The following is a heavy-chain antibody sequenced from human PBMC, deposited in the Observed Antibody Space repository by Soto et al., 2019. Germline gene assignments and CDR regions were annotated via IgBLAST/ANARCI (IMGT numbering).Heavy chain of an antibody. CDR1: GGSFSGYY. V-gene: IGHV4-34*01. CDR2: INHSGST. Sequence: SETLSLTCAVYGGSFSGYYWSWIRQPPGKGLEWIGEINHSGSTNYNPSLKSRVTISVDTSKNQFSLKLSSVTAADTAVYYCARFLPGSSGWYQGDYWGQGTLVTVSS. CDR3: ARFLPGSSGWYQGDY. D-gene: IGHD6-19*01. J-gene: IGHJ4*02.